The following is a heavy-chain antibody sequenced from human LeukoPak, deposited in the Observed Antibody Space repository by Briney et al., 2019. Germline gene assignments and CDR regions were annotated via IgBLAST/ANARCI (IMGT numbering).Heavy chain of an antibody. Sequence: PGGSLRLSCAASGFTFSNAWMSWVRQAPGKGLEWVGRIKSKTDGGTTDYAAPVKGRFTISRDDSKNTLYLQMNSLKTEDTAVYYCTTESCSGDCPDAFDIWGQGTMVTVSS. V-gene: IGHV3-15*01. CDR3: TTESCSGDCPDAFDI. CDR2: IKSKTDGGTT. CDR1: GFTFSNAW. D-gene: IGHD2-21*02. J-gene: IGHJ3*02.